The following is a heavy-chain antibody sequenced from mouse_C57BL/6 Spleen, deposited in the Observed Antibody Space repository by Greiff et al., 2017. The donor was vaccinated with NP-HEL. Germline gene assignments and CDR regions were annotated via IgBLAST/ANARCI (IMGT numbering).Heavy chain of an antibody. CDR1: GYTFTSYW. CDR2: IDPNSGGT. CDR3: ARSVYDYDPAWFAY. D-gene: IGHD2-4*01. J-gene: IGHJ3*01. Sequence: LQESGAELVKPGASVKLSCKASGYTFTSYWMHWVKQRPGRGLEWIGRIDPNSGGTKYNEKFKSKATLTVDKPSTTAYMQLSSLTSEDSAVDYCARSVYDYDPAWFAYWGQGTLVTVSA. V-gene: IGHV1-72*01.